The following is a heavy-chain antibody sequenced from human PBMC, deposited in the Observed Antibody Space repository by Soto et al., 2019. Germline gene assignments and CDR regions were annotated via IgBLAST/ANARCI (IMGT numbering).Heavy chain of an antibody. Sequence: EVQLVESGGGLVQGGGSLRLSCAASGFTFRDGWMPWVRQAPGKGREWLANINQDESEKSYADSVKDRFTISRDNAKNSLYLQMNSLRAEDTGIYYCARDRGIGSLGYFRHWGQGTLVTASS. CDR3: ARDRGIGSLGYFRH. J-gene: IGHJ1*01. CDR1: GFTFRDGW. V-gene: IGHV3-7*01. D-gene: IGHD3-10*01. CDR2: INQDESEK.